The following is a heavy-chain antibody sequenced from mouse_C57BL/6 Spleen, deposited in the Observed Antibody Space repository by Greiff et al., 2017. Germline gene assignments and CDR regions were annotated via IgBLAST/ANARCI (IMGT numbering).Heavy chain of an antibody. D-gene: IGHD2-3*01. CDR2: IYPGDGDT. CDR3: ARSGYSSPYAMDY. Sequence: QVQLQQSGAELVKPGASVKISCKASGYAFSSYWMNWVKQRPGKGLEWIGQIYPGDGDTNYNGKFKGKATLTADKSSSTAYMQLSSLTSEDSAVYFCARSGYSSPYAMDYWGQGTSVTVSS. J-gene: IGHJ4*01. V-gene: IGHV1-80*01. CDR1: GYAFSSYW.